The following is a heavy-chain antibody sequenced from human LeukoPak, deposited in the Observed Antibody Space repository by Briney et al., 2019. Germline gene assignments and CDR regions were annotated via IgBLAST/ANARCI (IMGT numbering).Heavy chain of an antibody. D-gene: IGHD5-24*01. CDR1: GFTFSSYA. CDR2: IYSGGST. CDR3: AKDDGYFDY. J-gene: IGHJ4*02. Sequence: GGSLRLSCAASGFTFSSYAMHWVRQAPGKGLEWVSVIYSGGSTYYVDSVKGRFTISRDNSKNTLSLQMNSLRAEDTAVYYCAKDDGYFDYWGQGTLVTVSS. V-gene: IGHV3-66*01.